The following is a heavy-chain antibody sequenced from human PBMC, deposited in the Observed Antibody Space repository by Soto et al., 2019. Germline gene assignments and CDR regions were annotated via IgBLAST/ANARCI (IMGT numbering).Heavy chain of an antibody. Sequence: GGSLRLSCAASGFTFSSYSMNWVRQAPGKGLEWVSSISSSSSYIYYADSVKGRFTISRDNAKNSLYLQMNSLRAEDTAVYYCATRPQGYFLNDYWGQGTLVTVSS. CDR2: ISSSSSYI. CDR3: ATRPQGYFLNDY. CDR1: GFTFSSYS. J-gene: IGHJ4*02. V-gene: IGHV3-21*01. D-gene: IGHD3-9*01.